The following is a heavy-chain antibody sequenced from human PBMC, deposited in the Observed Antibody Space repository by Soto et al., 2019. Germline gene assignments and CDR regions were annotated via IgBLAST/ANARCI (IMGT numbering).Heavy chain of an antibody. Sequence: ASVKVSCKASGYTFTGHYIHWVRQAPEQGPEWMGEIGPESGATRYAQKFQGRVTMTRDMSITTVYMELNYLSPDDTAVYYCGRGRSGQIGVFYWGQGTPVTVS. CDR3: GRGRSGQIGVFY. V-gene: IGHV1-2*02. D-gene: IGHD2-15*01. J-gene: IGHJ4*02. CDR1: GYTFTGHY. CDR2: IGPESGAT.